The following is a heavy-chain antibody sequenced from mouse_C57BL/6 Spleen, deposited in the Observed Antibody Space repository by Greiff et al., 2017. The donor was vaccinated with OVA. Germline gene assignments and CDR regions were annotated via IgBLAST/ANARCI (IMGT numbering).Heavy chain of an antibody. CDR3: ASPLNWDGGYFEV. Sequence: QVQLQQPGAELVRPGSSVKLSCKASGYTFTSYWMHWVKQRPIQGLEWIGNIDPSDSETHYNQKFKDKATLTVDKSSSTAYMQLSSLTSEDSAVYYGASPLNWDGGYFEVWGTGTTVTVSS. D-gene: IGHD4-1*01. CDR1: GYTFTSYW. J-gene: IGHJ1*03. CDR2: IDPSDSET. V-gene: IGHV1-52*01.